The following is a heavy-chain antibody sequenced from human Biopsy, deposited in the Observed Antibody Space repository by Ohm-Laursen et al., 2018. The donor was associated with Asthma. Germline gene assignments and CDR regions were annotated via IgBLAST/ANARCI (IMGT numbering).Heavy chain of an antibody. D-gene: IGHD2-15*01. V-gene: IGHV1-18*01. CDR2: ISVYNGNT. Sequence: GSSVKVSCNTSGYTFNSAGITWVRQAPGQGLEWMGWISVYNGNTKVAQKLQVRVTMITDTSTSTAYMELRSLRSDDTAVYYCASPTYCSGSSCINNYYYALDVWGQGTTVTVSS. J-gene: IGHJ6*02. CDR3: ASPTYCSGSSCINNYYYALDV. CDR1: GYTFNSAG.